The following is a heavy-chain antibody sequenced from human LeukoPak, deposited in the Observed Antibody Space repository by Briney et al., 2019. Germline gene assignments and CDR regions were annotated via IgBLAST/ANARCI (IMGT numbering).Heavy chain of an antibody. CDR3: ARGGDGYTKHRYFDL. CDR2: IYYSGST. Sequence: SETLSLTCTVSGGSISSYYWSWIRQPPGKGLEWIGYIYYSGSTNYNPSLKSRVTISVDTSESQFSLKLSSVTAADTAVYYCARGGDGYTKHRYFDLWGRGTLVTVSS. D-gene: IGHD5-24*01. CDR1: GGSISSYY. J-gene: IGHJ2*01. V-gene: IGHV4-59*01.